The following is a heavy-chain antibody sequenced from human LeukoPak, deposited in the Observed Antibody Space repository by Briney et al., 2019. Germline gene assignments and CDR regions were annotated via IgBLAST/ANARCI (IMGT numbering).Heavy chain of an antibody. V-gene: IGHV3-21*01. CDR2: ISSSSSYI. CDR3: ARDPYSGSYGDYYYYYMDV. D-gene: IGHD1-26*01. J-gene: IGHJ6*03. Sequence: GGSLRLSCAASGFPFSSYSMTWVRQAPGKGLEWVSFISSSSSYIYYADSVKGRFTIYRDNSKNSLYLQMNSLRAEDTAVYYCARDPYSGSYGDYYYYYMDVWGKGTTVTISS. CDR1: GFPFSSYS.